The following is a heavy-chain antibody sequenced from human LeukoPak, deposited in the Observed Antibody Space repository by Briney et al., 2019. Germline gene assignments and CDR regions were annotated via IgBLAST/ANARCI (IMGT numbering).Heavy chain of an antibody. D-gene: IGHD2-2*01. CDR1: GYTFTGYY. J-gene: IGHJ4*02. Sequence: EASVKVSCKASGYTFTGYYMHWVRQAPGQGLEWMGWINPDTGGTSYAQRFQGRVTMTRDTSISTAYMELIRLTSDDTAVYYCARGGEVCSSTSCYRGPEYWGQGTLVTVSS. CDR3: ARGGEVCSSTSCYRGPEY. CDR2: INPDTGGT. V-gene: IGHV1-2*02.